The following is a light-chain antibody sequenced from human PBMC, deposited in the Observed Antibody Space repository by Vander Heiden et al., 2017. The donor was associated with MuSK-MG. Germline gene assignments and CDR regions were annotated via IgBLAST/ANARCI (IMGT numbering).Light chain of an antibody. CDR2: DVS. CDR3: SSYTSITSYV. J-gene: IGLJ1*01. CDR1: SSDVGAYDH. Sequence: SALTLPASVSGSPGQSITLSCTGTSSDVGAYDHVSWYQQRPGTAPILMIYDVSNRPSGVSNRFSGSKSGNTASLTISGLQAEDEADYYCSSYTSITSYVFGTGTKVTVL. V-gene: IGLV2-14*03.